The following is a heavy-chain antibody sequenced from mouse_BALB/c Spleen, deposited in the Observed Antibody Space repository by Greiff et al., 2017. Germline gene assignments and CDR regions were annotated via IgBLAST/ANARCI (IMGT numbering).Heavy chain of an antibody. CDR3: ARVLRLLDY. CDR2: ISSGGST. Sequence: EVQLVESGGGLVKPGGSLKLSCAASGFTFSSYAMSWVRQTPEKRLEWVASISSGGSTYYPDSVKGRFTISRDNARNILYLQMSSLRSEDTAMYYCARVLRLLDYWGQGTTLTVSS. J-gene: IGHJ2*01. V-gene: IGHV5-6-5*01. D-gene: IGHD1-2*01. CDR1: GFTFSSYA.